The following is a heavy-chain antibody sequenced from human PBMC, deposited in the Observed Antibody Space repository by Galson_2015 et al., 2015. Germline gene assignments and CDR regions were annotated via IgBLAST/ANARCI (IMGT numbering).Heavy chain of an antibody. Sequence: SLRLSCAASGFTFSSYAMHWVRQAPGKGLEWVAVISYDGSHKYYADSVKGRVTISRDNSRDTLYLQMNSLRAEDTAVYYCARGRGWETLRKSPFDYWGQGTLVTVSS. CDR3: ARGRGWETLRKSPFDY. D-gene: IGHD1-26*01. J-gene: IGHJ4*02. CDR2: ISYDGSHK. CDR1: GFTFSSYA. V-gene: IGHV3-30-3*01.